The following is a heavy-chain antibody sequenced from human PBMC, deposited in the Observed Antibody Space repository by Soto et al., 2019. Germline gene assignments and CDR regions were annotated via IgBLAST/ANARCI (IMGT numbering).Heavy chain of an antibody. CDR2: ISAYNGNT. J-gene: IGHJ6*03. CDR3: ARTHYYGSGSYALYYYYYYMDV. Sequence: QVPLVQSGAEVKKPGASVKVSCQASGYTFTSYGISWVRQAPGQGLEWMGWISAYNGNTNYAQKLQGRVTMTTDTSTSTAYMELRSLRSDDTAVYYCARTHYYGSGSYALYYYYYYMDVWGKGTTVTVSS. CDR1: GYTFTSYG. D-gene: IGHD3-10*01. V-gene: IGHV1-18*01.